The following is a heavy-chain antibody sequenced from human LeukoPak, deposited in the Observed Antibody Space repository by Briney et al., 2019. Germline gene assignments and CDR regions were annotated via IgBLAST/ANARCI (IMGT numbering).Heavy chain of an antibody. CDR2: IYHSGST. CDR1: GYSISSGYY. D-gene: IGHD3-22*01. Sequence: SETLSLTCAVSGYSISSGYYWGWIRQPPGKGREWIGSIYHSGSTYYNPSLKSRVTISVDTSKNQFSLKLSSVTAADTAVYYCARRTPFYYDSSGYYYLDYWGQGTLVTVSS. CDR3: ARRTPFYYDSSGYYYLDY. J-gene: IGHJ4*02. V-gene: IGHV4-38-2*01.